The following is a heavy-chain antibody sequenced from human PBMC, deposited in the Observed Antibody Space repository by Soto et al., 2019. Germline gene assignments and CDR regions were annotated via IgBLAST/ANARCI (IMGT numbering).Heavy chain of an antibody. D-gene: IGHD6-19*01. CDR2: ISSMSDDI. J-gene: IGHJ6*02. CDR1: GFTFRSYT. Sequence: VQLVESGGGPVKPGGSRRLSCVVSGFTFRSYTMHWVRQAPGKGLEWVSSISSMSDDIYYADSVKGRFTISRDNAKNSVYLQMNSLRVEDTAVYYCASTYRSCWRYGMDVWGQGTTVTVS. CDR3: ASTYRSCWRYGMDV. V-gene: IGHV3-21*01.